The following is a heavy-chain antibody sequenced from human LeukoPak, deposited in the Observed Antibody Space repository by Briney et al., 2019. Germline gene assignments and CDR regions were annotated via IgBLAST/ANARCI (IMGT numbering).Heavy chain of an antibody. Sequence: SETLSLTCTVSGGSISSYYWSWIRQPPGKGLEWIGYIYYSGSTNYNPSLKSRVTISVDTSKNQFSLKLSSVTAADTAVYYCARTIEPYSSGWYYYWGQGTLVTVSS. CDR1: GGSISSYY. CDR3: ARTIEPYSSGWYYY. V-gene: IGHV4-59*01. J-gene: IGHJ4*02. CDR2: IYYSGST. D-gene: IGHD6-19*01.